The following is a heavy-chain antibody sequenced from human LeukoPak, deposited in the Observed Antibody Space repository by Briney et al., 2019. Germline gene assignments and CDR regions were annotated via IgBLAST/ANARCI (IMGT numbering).Heavy chain of an antibody. CDR3: ATAYCGGDCYSGPVDY. Sequence: ASVKVSCKVSGYTLTELSMHWVRQAPGKGLEWMGGFDPEDGETIYAQKFQGRVTMTEDTSTDTAYMELSSLRSEDTAVYYCATAYCGGDCYSGPVDYWGQGTLVTVSS. J-gene: IGHJ4*02. CDR2: FDPEDGET. CDR1: GYTLTELS. D-gene: IGHD2-21*02. V-gene: IGHV1-24*01.